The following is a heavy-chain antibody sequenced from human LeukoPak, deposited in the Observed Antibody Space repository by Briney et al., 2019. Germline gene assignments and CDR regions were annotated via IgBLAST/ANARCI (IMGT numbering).Heavy chain of an antibody. CDR3: AKDRARGSYSHALDF. D-gene: IGHD1-26*01. Sequence: PGGSLRLSCAASGFTFSSYAMHWVRQAPGKGLEWVSLINWDGGSSYYADSVKGRFTISRDNSKNPLSLQMNSLRPEDTAFYYCAKDRARGSYSHALDFWGQGTMVTVSS. J-gene: IGHJ3*01. V-gene: IGHV3-43D*03. CDR1: GFTFSSYA. CDR2: INWDGGSS.